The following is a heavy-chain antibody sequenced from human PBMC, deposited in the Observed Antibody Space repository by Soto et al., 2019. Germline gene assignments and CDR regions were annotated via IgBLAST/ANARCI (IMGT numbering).Heavy chain of an antibody. CDR3: ARNQRFLDRGPHFDY. D-gene: IGHD3-3*01. Sequence: PSETLSLTCTVSGGSISSYYWSWIRQPPGKGLEWIGYIYYSGSTNYNPSLKSRVTISVDTSKNQFSLKLSSVTAADTAVYYCARNQRFLDRGPHFDYWGKGTLVTVSS. V-gene: IGHV4-59*08. CDR2: IYYSGST. CDR1: GGSISSYY. J-gene: IGHJ4*02.